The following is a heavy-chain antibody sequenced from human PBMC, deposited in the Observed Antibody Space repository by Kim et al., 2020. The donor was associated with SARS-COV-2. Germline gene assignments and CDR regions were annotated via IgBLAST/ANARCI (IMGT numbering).Heavy chain of an antibody. Sequence: GGSLRLSCAASGFTFSSYSMNWVRQAPGKGLEWVSSISSSSSYIYYADSVKGRFTISRDNAKNSLYLQMNSLRAEDTAVYYCAREILLVNYYGSGSYEDGMAVWGQGTTVTVSS. CDR3: AREILLVNYYGSGSYEDGMAV. CDR1: GFTFSSYS. J-gene: IGHJ6*02. CDR2: ISSSSSYI. V-gene: IGHV3-21*01. D-gene: IGHD3-10*01.